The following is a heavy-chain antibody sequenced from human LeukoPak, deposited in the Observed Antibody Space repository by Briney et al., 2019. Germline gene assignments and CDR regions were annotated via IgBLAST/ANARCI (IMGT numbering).Heavy chain of an antibody. J-gene: IGHJ5*02. Sequence: PSETLSLTCTVSGGSISSGDYYWSWIRQPPGKGLEWIGYIYYSGSTYYNPSLKSRVTISVDTSKNQFSLKLSSVTAADTAVYYCARGPVGRRASYSSGWTYWFDPWGQGTLVTVSS. D-gene: IGHD6-19*01. CDR1: GGSISSGDYY. V-gene: IGHV4-30-4*01. CDR3: ARGPVGRRASYSSGWTYWFDP. CDR2: IYYSGST.